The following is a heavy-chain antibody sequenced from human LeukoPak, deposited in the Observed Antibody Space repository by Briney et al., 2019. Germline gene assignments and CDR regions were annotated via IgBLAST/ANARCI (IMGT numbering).Heavy chain of an antibody. J-gene: IGHJ4*02. V-gene: IGHV3-30*19. CDR2: ISHDGSNK. Sequence: GGSLRLSCAASGFTFSSSGMHWVRQSPGKGLEWLAIISHDGSNKYYADSVKGRFTISRDNSKNTLYLQMNSLRAEDTALYYCAKDVGSGYYYYFDYWGQGTLVTVSS. CDR1: GFTFSSSG. D-gene: IGHD3-22*01. CDR3: AKDVGSGYYYYFDY.